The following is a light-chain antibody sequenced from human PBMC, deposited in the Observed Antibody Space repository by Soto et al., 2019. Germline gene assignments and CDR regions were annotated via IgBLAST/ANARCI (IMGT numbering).Light chain of an antibody. CDR1: QDISNY. V-gene: IGKV1-33*01. J-gene: IGKJ2*01. CDR2: DAS. CDR3: QLYDKLPPMYT. Sequence: DIQMTQSPSSLSASVGDRVTITCQASQDISNYLNWYQQKPGKAPKLLIYDASNLETGVPSRLSGSGSGTDFTFTIRSLLPEDIATYYCQLYDKLPPMYTFGQGTKLEI.